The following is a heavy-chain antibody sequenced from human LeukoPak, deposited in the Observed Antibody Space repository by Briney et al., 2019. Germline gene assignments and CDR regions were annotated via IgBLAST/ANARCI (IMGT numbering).Heavy chain of an antibody. Sequence: GASVKVSCKASGYTFTGYYMHWVRQAPGQGLEWMGWINPNRGGTNYAQKFQGRVTMTRDTSISTAYMELSSLRSDDTAVYYCARVGGYDFWSGHHGYYFDYWGQGTLVTVSS. J-gene: IGHJ4*02. V-gene: IGHV1-2*02. D-gene: IGHD3-3*01. CDR1: GYTFTGYY. CDR3: ARVGGYDFWSGHHGYYFDY. CDR2: INPNRGGT.